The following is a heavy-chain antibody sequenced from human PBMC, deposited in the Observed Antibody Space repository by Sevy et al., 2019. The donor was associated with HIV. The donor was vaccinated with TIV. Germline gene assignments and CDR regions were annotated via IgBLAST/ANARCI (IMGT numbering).Heavy chain of an antibody. Sequence: ASVKVSCKASGGTFSSFAISWVRLTPGQGLEWVGGIIPVFGTADYAQKFQGRVTITADESTSTAYMELSSLRSEDTAIYYGAKIGYCSSVSCYGLDYWGQGTLVTVSS. CDR3: AKIGYCSSVSCYGLDY. D-gene: IGHD2-15*01. CDR2: IIPVFGTA. CDR1: GGTFSSFA. V-gene: IGHV1-69*13. J-gene: IGHJ4*02.